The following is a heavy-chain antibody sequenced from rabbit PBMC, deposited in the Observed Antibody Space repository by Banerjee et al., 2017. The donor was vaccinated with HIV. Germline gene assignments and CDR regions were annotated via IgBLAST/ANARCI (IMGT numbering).Heavy chain of an antibody. J-gene: IGHJ4*01. CDR1: EFSFSSTFY. CDR2: IHAGSSGNT. CDR3: ASGTYDYVDGGYAPCNL. V-gene: IGHV1S45*01. Sequence: QEQLEESGGDLVKPEGSLTLTCTASEFSFSSTFYMCWVRQAPGKGLEWIGCIHAGSSGNTYYAKWPKGRFTVSKTSSTTVTLQMTSLTAADTATYFCASGTYDYVDGGYAPCNLWGPGTLVTVS. D-gene: IGHD6-1*01.